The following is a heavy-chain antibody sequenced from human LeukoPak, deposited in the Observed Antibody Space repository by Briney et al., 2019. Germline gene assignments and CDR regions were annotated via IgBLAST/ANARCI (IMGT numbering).Heavy chain of an antibody. J-gene: IGHJ4*02. CDR3: ARDRGYDFWSGYRYFDY. D-gene: IGHD3-3*01. CDR1: GGSISSYY. Sequence: SETLSLTCTVSGGSISSYYWSWIRRPPGKGLEWIGYIYYSGSTNYNPSLKSRVTISVDTSKNQFSLKLSSVTAADTAVYYCARDRGYDFWSGYRYFDYWGQGTLVTVSS. CDR2: IYYSGST. V-gene: IGHV4-59*01.